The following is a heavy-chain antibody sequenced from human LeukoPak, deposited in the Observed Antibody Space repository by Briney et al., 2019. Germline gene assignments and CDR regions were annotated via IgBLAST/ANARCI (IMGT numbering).Heavy chain of an antibody. CDR2: INPNSGGT. CDR3: ASALKRGSAGTLIDY. D-gene: IGHD6-13*01. J-gene: IGHJ4*02. CDR1: GYTFTGYY. Sequence: ASVKVSCKASGYTFTGYYMHWVRQAPGQGLEWMGWINPNSGGTNYAQKFQDRVTMTGNTSISTAYMELSSLESEDTAVYYCASALKRGSAGTLIDYWGQGTLVTVSS. V-gene: IGHV1-2*02.